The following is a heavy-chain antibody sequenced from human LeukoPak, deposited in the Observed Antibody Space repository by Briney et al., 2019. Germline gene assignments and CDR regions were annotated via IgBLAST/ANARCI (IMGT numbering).Heavy chain of an antibody. CDR2: IYYSGST. D-gene: IGHD3-10*01. Sequence: SETLSFTCTVPGGSISSSYYYRGWIRQPPGKGLEWIGSIYYSGSTYYNPSLKSRLTISVDTSENQFSLRLSSVTAEDTAVYYCARNIPYYGSGSHFDYWGQGTLVTVSS. V-gene: IGHV4-39*01. CDR1: GGSISSSYYY. CDR3: ARNIPYYGSGSHFDY. J-gene: IGHJ4*02.